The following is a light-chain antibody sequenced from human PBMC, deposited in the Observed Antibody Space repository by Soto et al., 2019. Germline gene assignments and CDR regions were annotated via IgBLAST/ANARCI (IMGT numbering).Light chain of an antibody. Sequence: DIQMTQSPSTLSASVGDRVTITCRASQDISGWLVWYQQKPGKAPKVLIYDASSLKSGVPSRFSGSGAGTQFTLTIDSLQPEDFATYYCQQVKTYPRTFGGGTKVDIK. J-gene: IGKJ4*01. CDR1: QDISGW. CDR2: DAS. V-gene: IGKV1-5*01. CDR3: QQVKTYPRT.